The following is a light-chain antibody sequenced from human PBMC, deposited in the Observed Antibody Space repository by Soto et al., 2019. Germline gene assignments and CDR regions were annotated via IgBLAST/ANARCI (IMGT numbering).Light chain of an antibody. CDR1: QSISSD. J-gene: IGKJ1*01. CDR2: AAS. V-gene: IGKV1-39*01. CDR3: QQSYSTPRT. Sequence: DIQMTQSPSSLSPSVGDRVTITCRASQSISSDLNWYQQKPGKAPKVLIYAASTLQSGVPSRFSGSGSGTDFTLTISSLQPEDFATYYCQQSYSTPRTFGQGTKVEIK.